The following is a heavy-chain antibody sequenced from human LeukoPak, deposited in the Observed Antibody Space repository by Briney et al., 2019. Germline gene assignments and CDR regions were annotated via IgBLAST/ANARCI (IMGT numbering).Heavy chain of an antibody. V-gene: IGHV4-59*08. J-gene: IGHJ3*02. CDR2: IYYSGST. CDR3: ARRDGGAAFDI. CDR1: GGSISTYY. Sequence: SETLSLTCTVSGGSISTYYWSWVRQPPGKGLEWIGYIYYSGSTDFNPSLKSRVTISVDTSKNQFSLKLSSVTSADTAVCYCARRDGGAAFDIWGQGTMVTVSS. D-gene: IGHD4-23*01.